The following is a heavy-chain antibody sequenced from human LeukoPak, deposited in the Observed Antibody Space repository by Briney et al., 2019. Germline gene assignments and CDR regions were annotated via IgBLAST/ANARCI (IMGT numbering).Heavy chain of an antibody. CDR1: GFTFSSYA. J-gene: IGHJ4*02. Sequence: ARGSLRLSCAASGFTFSSYAMHWVRQAPGKGLEWVAVISYDGSNKYYADSVKGRFTISRDNSKNTLYLQMNSLRAEDTAVYYCASADSSGIPYYFDYWAREPWSPSPQ. CDR3: ASADSSGIPYYFDY. V-gene: IGHV3-30-3*01. D-gene: IGHD3-22*01. CDR2: ISYDGSNK.